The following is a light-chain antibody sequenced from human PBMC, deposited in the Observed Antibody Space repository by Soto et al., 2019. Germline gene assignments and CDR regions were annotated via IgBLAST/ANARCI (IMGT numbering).Light chain of an antibody. Sequence: IQMTQSPSSLSASVGDRVTITCQASQTISSWLAWYQQKPGKVPKLLIYAASTLQSGVPSRFSGSGFGTDFTLTINSLQPEDFATYYCLLDYAYFWAFGQGTKVDIK. CDR3: LLDYAYFWA. V-gene: IGKV1-6*01. CDR2: AAS. CDR1: QTISSW. J-gene: IGKJ1*01.